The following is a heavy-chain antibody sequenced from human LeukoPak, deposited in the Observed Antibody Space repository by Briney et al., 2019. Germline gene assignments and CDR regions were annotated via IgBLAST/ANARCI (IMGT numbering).Heavy chain of an antibody. V-gene: IGHV5-51*01. CDR1: GYSFTSYW. CDR2: IYPGDSDT. D-gene: IGHD3-3*01. J-gene: IGHJ5*02. CDR3: ARASSNYDFWNWFDP. Sequence: GKSLKISCKGSGYSFTSYWIGWVRQMPGKGPEWMGIIYPGDSDTRYSPSFQGQVTISADKSISTAYLQWSSLKASDTAMYYCARASSNYDFWNWFDPWGQGTLVTVSS.